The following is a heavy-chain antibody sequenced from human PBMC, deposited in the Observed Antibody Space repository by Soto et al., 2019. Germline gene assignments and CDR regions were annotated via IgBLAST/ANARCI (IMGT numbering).Heavy chain of an antibody. CDR3: AREGGESSDGLYYFDS. CDR1: GGSISTDGYY. CDR2: IYHSGTT. V-gene: IGHV4-31*03. Sequence: SETLSLTCSVSGGSISTDGYYWSWIRQLPGKGLEWIGYIYHSGTTYHNPSLKSRLAISIDTSKNQFSLKLSSVTAADTAVYFCAREGGESSDGLYYFDSWGQGSLVTVSS. J-gene: IGHJ4*02. D-gene: IGHD3-16*01.